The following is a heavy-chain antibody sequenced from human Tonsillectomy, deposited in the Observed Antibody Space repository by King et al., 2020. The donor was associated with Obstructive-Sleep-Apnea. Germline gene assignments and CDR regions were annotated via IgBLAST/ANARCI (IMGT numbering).Heavy chain of an antibody. D-gene: IGHD4-17*01. CDR1: GYNFFTFA. CDR3: ARGGGSIYGDYVESEFDF. CDR2: ISTFNGKT. J-gene: IGHJ4*02. Sequence: QLVQSGPEVKKPGASVKVSCTSSGYNFFTFAITWVRQAPGQGLEWMGWISTFNGKTNYAQNVQDRVTMTTDTSTNNAYMELRSLRSDDTAVYYCARGGGSIYGDYVESEFDFWGQGTPVTVSS. V-gene: IGHV1-18*04.